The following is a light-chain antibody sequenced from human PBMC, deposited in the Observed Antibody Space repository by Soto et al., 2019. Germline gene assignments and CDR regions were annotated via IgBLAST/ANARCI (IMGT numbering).Light chain of an antibody. CDR2: AAS. V-gene: IGKV1-12*01. Sequence: DIQMTQSPSTLSASVGDRVTITCRASQGINSWLAWYQQKPGKAPTLLIYAASSLQGAVPSRFSGRGSGTDFTLSISSLQPEDFATYYCQQSNSFPYTFGQGTKLEIK. J-gene: IGKJ2*01. CDR1: QGINSW. CDR3: QQSNSFPYT.